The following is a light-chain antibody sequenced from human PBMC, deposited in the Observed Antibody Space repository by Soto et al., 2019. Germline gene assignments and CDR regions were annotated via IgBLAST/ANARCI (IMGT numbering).Light chain of an antibody. CDR1: SSDVGSYKF. V-gene: IGLV2-14*01. CDR2: DVS. J-gene: IGLJ1*01. CDR3: SSYINTIPVYV. Sequence: QSVLTQPASVSGSPGQSITISCTGSSSDVGSYKFVSWYQQHPGKAPKLMLYDVSNRPSGISNRFSGSTSGNTASLTISGLQAEDEADYYCSSYINTIPVYVFGTGTEVTVL.